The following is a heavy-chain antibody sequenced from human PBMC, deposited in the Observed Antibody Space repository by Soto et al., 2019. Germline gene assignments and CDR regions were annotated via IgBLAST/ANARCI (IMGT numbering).Heavy chain of an antibody. V-gene: IGHV3-23*01. CDR2: ISGSGGST. J-gene: IGHJ5*02. CDR3: ARDYGDYGWFDP. CDR1: GFTFSSYA. Sequence: GGSLRLSCAASGFTFSSYAMSWVRQAPGKGLEWVSAISGSGGSTYYADSVKGRFTISRDNSKNTLYLQMNSLRAEDTAVYYCARDYGDYGWFDPWGQGTLVTVSS. D-gene: IGHD4-17*01.